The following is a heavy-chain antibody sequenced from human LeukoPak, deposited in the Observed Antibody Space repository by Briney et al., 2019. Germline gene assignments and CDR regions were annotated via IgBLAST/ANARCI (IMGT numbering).Heavy chain of an antibody. D-gene: IGHD5-18*01. CDR1: GGSISSYY. J-gene: IGHJ4*02. V-gene: IGHV4-59*08. Sequence: SETLSLTCTVSGGSISSYYWSWIRQPPGKGLEWIGYIYYSGSTNYNPSLKSRVTISVDTSKNQFSLRLSSVTAADTAVYYCARFGRGYSYYFDCWGQGTLVTVSS. CDR2: IYYSGST. CDR3: ARFGRGYSYYFDC.